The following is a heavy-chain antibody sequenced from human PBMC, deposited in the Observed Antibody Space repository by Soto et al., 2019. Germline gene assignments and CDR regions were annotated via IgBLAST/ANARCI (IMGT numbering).Heavy chain of an antibody. CDR3: ARASLKGVYLYYYYGMDV. V-gene: IGHV3-53*01. D-gene: IGHD2-8*01. Sequence: PGGSLRLSCAASGFSVSSNYMSWVRQAPGKGLEWVSVIYSGGSTYYADSVKGRFTISRDNSKNTLYLQMNSLRAEDTAVYYCARASLKGVYLYYYYGMDVWGQGTTVTVSS. CDR2: IYSGGST. J-gene: IGHJ6*02. CDR1: GFSVSSNY.